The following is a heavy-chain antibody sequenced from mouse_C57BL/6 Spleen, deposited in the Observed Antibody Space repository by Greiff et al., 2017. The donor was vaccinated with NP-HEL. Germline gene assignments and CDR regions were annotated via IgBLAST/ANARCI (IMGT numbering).Heavy chain of an antibody. CDR1: GYTFTSYG. J-gene: IGHJ4*01. CDR2: IYPRSGNT. V-gene: IGHV1-81*01. D-gene: IGHD2-2*01. Sequence: QVQLKESGAELARPGASVKLSCKASGYTFTSYGISWVKQRPGQGLEWIGEIYPRSGNTYYNEKFKGKATLTADKSSSTAYMELRSLTSEDSAVYFCARSNMVTYAMDYWGQGTSVTVSS. CDR3: ARSNMVTYAMDY.